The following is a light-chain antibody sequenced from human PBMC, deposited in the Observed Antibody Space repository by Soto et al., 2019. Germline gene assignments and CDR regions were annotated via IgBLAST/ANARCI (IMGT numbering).Light chain of an antibody. CDR1: QSVSSY. CDR2: DAS. Sequence: EIVLTQSPATLSLSPRERHTIYCSPSQSVSSYLAWYQQKPGQAPRLLIYDASNRATGIPARFSGSGSGTDFTLTISSLEPEDFAVYYCQQRSNWPLLTFGGGTKVDI. J-gene: IGKJ4*01. V-gene: IGKV3-11*01. CDR3: QQRSNWPLLT.